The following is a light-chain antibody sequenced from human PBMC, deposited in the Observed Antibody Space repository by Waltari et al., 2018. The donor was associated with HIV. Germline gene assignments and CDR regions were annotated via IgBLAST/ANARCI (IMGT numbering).Light chain of an antibody. CDR2: KES. CDR1: QSLSHW. J-gene: IGKJ1*01. Sequence: DIQMTQSPSTLSASVGDSVTITCRASQSLSHWLAWYLQKTGKATKLLIYKESSLESGAPSRFIGSGSGTEFYLSITSLHPDEFETYYCQQYNSYPWTFGQGTKVEIE. CDR3: QQYNSYPWT. V-gene: IGKV1-5*03.